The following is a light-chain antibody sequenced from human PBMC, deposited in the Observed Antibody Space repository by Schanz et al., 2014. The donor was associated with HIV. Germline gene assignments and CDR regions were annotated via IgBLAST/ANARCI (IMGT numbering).Light chain of an antibody. CDR1: QSVGNS. J-gene: IGKJ1*01. CDR3: QQYGSSPWT. V-gene: IGKV3-20*01. Sequence: EVVMTQSPATLSVTPGERATLSCRASQSVGNSLAWYQQKPGQAPRLLIFGASNRATGIPDRFSGGVSGTDFTLTISRVEPEDYAVYYCQQYGSSPWTFGQGTRVDVK. CDR2: GAS.